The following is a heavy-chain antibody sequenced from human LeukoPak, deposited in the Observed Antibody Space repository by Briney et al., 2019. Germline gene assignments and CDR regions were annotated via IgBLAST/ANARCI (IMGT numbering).Heavy chain of an antibody. V-gene: IGHV4-59*01. CDR2: IYYSGST. Sequence: SETLSLTRSVSGGSISSDYWTWVRQPPGKGLEWIGYIYYSGSTNYNPSLKSRVTISLDTSKNQFSLKLSSVTAADTAVYYCARESPYDGAFDIWGQGTVVTVSS. J-gene: IGHJ3*02. CDR1: GGSISSDY. CDR3: ARESPYDGAFDI. D-gene: IGHD5-12*01.